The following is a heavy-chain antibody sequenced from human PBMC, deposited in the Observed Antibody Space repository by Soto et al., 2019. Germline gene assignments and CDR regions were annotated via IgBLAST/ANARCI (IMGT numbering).Heavy chain of an antibody. CDR3: ARAVVVVVAATHAPNLGYYYGMDV. V-gene: IGHV1-18*01. CDR2: INGYNGNT. D-gene: IGHD2-15*01. CDR1: GYTFTTYG. J-gene: IGHJ6*02. Sequence: GASVKVSCKASGYTFTTYGISWVRQAPGQGLEWMGWINGYNGNTDYPQKLQGRVTMTTDTSTSTAYMELRSLRSDDTAVYHCARAVVVVVAATHAPNLGYYYGMDVWGQGTTVTVSS.